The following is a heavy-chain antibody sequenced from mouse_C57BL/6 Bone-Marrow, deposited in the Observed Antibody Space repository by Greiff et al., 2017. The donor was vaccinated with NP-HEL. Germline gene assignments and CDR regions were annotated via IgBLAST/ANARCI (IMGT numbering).Heavy chain of an antibody. CDR2: ISNLAYSI. CDR1: GFTFSDYG. J-gene: IGHJ4*01. CDR3: ARRGSYARDY. V-gene: IGHV5-15*04. Sequence: DVQLVESGGGLVQPGGSLKLSCAASGFTFSDYGMAWVRQAPRKGPEWVAFISNLAYSIYYADTVTGRFTISRENAKNTLYLEMSSLRSEDTAMYYCARRGSYARDYWGQGTSVTVSS.